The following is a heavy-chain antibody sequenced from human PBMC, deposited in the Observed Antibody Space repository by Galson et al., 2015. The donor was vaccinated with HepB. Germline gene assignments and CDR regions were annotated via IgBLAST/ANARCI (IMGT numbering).Heavy chain of an antibody. CDR2: IRYDGSNK. D-gene: IGHD3-10*01. CDR3: AKSGVWFGELFDGWFDP. Sequence: SLRLSCAASGFTFSSYGMHWVRQAPGKGLEWVAFIRYDGSNKYYADSVKGRFTISRDNSKNTLYLQMNSLRAEETAVYYCAKSGVWFGELFDGWFDPWGQGTLVTVSS. V-gene: IGHV3-30*02. J-gene: IGHJ5*02. CDR1: GFTFSSYG.